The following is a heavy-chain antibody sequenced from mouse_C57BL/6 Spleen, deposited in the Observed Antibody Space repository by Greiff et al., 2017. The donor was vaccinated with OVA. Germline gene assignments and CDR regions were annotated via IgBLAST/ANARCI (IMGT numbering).Heavy chain of an antibody. V-gene: IGHV1-55*01. D-gene: IGHD1-1*01. CDR2: IYPGSGST. CDR1: GYTFTSYW. J-gene: IGHJ2*01. Sequence: QVQLKQPGAELVKPGASVKMSCKASGYTFTSYWITWVKQRPGQGLEWIGDIYPGSGSTNYNEKFKSKATLTVDTSSSTAYMQLSSLTSEDSAVYYCARFPHYYGSSYENYWGQGTTLTVSS. CDR3: ARFPHYYGSSYENY.